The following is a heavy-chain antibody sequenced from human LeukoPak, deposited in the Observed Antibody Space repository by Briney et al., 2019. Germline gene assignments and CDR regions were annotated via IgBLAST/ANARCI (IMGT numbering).Heavy chain of an antibody. V-gene: IGHV1-2*02. CDR3: ARAISYYYDSSGYYDAFDI. D-gene: IGHD3-22*01. CDR2: INPNSGGT. Sequence: ASVKVSCKASGYTFTGYYMHWARQAPGQGLEWMGWINPNSGGTNYAQKFQGRVTMTRDTSISTAYMELSRLRSDDTAVYYCARAISYYYDSSGYYDAFDIWGQGTMVTVSS. J-gene: IGHJ3*02. CDR1: GYTFTGYY.